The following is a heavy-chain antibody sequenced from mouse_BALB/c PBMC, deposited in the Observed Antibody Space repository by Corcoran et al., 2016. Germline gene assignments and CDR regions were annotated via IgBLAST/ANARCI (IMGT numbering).Heavy chain of an antibody. CDR1: GYSITSGYY. D-gene: IGHD2-3*01. CDR2: ISYDGSN. V-gene: IGHV3-6*02. J-gene: IGHJ2*01. CDR3: AREGGYYFFDY. Sequence: DVQLQESGPGLVKPSQSLSLTCSVTGYSITSGYYWNWIRQFPGNKLEWMGYISYDGSNNYNPSLKNRISITRDTSKNQFFLKVNSVTTEDTATYDCAREGGYYFFDYWGQGTTLTVSS.